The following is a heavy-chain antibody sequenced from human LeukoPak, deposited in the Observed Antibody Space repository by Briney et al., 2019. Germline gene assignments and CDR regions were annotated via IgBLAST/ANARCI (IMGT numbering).Heavy chain of an antibody. CDR2: ISGSGGST. J-gene: IGHJ4*02. D-gene: IGHD5-18*01. CDR3: AKDRRRWIQLWLPLYYFDY. Sequence: PGGSLRLSCAASGFTFSSYAMSWVRQAPGKALEWVSAISGSGGSTYYADSVKGRFTISRDNSKNTLYLQMNSLRAEDTAVYYCAKDRRRWIQLWLPLYYFDYWGQGTLVTVSS. V-gene: IGHV3-23*01. CDR1: GFTFSSYA.